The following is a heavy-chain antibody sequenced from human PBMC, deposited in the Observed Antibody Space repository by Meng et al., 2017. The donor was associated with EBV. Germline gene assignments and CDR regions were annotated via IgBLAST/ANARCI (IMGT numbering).Heavy chain of an antibody. CDR2: INVGVGYT. Sequence: VQLVQSGGEVKNPGASVKVSCKASGYAVTCYILHWVRQAPGQRLEWMGWINVGVGYTKYSQKFQGRVTISSDTSATTGYMELSSLRSEDTAVYYCVRGPPVGVPGPGDYWGQGTLVTVSS. J-gene: IGHJ4*02. CDR3: VRGPPVGVPGPGDY. V-gene: IGHV1-3*01. CDR1: GYAVTCYI. D-gene: IGHD2-21*01.